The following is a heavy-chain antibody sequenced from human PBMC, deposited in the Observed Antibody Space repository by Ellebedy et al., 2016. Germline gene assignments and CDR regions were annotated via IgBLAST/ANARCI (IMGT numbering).Heavy chain of an antibody. Sequence: GESLKISCAASGFTFSTSDMHWVRQATGKGLEWVSAIGAGGDTYYPGSVKGRFTISRENAKNSLYLQMNSLRAGDTAVYYCARVTRLSGWQQIDYWGQGALVSVSS. CDR1: GFTFSTSD. J-gene: IGHJ4*02. D-gene: IGHD6-19*01. V-gene: IGHV3-13*01. CDR2: IGAGGDT. CDR3: ARVTRLSGWQQIDY.